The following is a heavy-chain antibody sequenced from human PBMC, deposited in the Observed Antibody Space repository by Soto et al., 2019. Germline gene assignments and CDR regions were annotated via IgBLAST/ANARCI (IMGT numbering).Heavy chain of an antibody. D-gene: IGHD2-15*01. CDR3: AKDLGGNRFYGMDV. Sequence: SETLSLTCAVSGGSISSSNWWSWVRQPPGKGLEWIGEIYHSGSTNYNPSLKSRFTISRDNSKNSLYLQMNSLRTEDTALYYCAKDLGGNRFYGMDVWGQGTTVTVSS. J-gene: IGHJ6*02. CDR2: IYHSGST. V-gene: IGHV4-4*02. CDR1: GGSISSSNW.